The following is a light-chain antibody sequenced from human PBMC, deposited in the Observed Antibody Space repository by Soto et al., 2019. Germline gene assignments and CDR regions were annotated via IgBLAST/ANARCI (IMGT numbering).Light chain of an antibody. CDR1: QSVLYSSNNKNY. V-gene: IGKV4-1*01. CDR2: WAS. Sequence: DIVMTQSPDSLAVSLGERATINCKSSQSVLYSSNNKNYLAWYQQKPGQPPKLLIYWASTRESGGPDRFSGSGSGTVFTLTISTLQAEDVAVYYCQQYYRPWTFAQGTKVKIK. J-gene: IGKJ1*01. CDR3: QQYYRPWT.